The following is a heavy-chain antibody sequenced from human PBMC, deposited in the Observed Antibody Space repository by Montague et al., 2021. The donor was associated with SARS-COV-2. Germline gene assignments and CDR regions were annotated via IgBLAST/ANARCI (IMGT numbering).Heavy chain of an antibody. V-gene: IGHV3-9*01. CDR2: ISWNSGSI. CDR3: AKVWDYSSWYAQNNFDY. Sequence: SLRLSCAASGFTFDDYAMHWVRQAPGKGLEWVSGISWNSGSIGYADSVKGRFTISRDNAKNSLYLQMNSLRAEDTALYYCAKVWDYSSWYAQNNFDYWGQGTLVTVSS. CDR1: GFTFDDYA. J-gene: IGHJ4*02. D-gene: IGHD6-13*01.